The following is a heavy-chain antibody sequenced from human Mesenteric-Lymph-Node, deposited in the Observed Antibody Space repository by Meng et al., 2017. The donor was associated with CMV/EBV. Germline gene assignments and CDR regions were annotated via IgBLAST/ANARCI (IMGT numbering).Heavy chain of an antibody. V-gene: IGHV3-48*03. J-gene: IGHJ4*02. CDR3: ARAGAYYYDSSGYYFHY. D-gene: IGHD3-22*01. CDR1: GFTFSSYE. CDR2: ISSSGNTI. Sequence: GESLKISCAASGFTFSSYEMNWVRQAPEKGLEWVSYISSSGNTIYYADSVKGRFTISRDNAKNSLYLQMNSLRAEDTAVYYCARAGAYYYDSSGYYFHYWGQGTLVTVSS.